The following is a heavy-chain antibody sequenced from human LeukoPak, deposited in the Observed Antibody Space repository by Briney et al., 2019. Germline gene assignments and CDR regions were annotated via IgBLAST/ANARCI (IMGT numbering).Heavy chain of an antibody. Sequence: SETLSLTCTVSGGSISSYYWSWIRQPPGKGLEWIGYIYYSGSTNYNPSLKSRVTISVDTSKNQFSLRLSSVTVADTAVYYCARGSVIVDYWGQGTLVTVSS. V-gene: IGHV4-59*01. CDR3: ARGSVIVDY. CDR1: GGSISSYY. D-gene: IGHD4-11*01. CDR2: IYYSGST. J-gene: IGHJ4*02.